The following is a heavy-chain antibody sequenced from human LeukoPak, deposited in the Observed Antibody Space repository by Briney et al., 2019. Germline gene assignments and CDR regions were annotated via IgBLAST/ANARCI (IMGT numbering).Heavy chain of an antibody. Sequence: PGGSLRLSCAASGFTFSSYAMSWVRQAPGKGLEWVLAISGSGGSTYYADSVKGRFTISRDNSKNTLYLQMNSLRAEDTAVYYCAKARRAVVNIVVVPAALDYWGQGTLVTVSS. V-gene: IGHV3-23*01. CDR1: GFTFSSYA. J-gene: IGHJ4*02. CDR3: AKARRAVVNIVVVPAALDY. CDR2: ISGSGGST. D-gene: IGHD2-2*01.